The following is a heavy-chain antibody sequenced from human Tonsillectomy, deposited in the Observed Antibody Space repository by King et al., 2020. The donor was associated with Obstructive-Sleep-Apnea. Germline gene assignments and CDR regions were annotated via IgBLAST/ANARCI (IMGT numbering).Heavy chain of an antibody. J-gene: IGHJ5*02. CDR3: AREGGVGFDA. D-gene: IGHD2-15*01. Sequence: VQLVESGGGLVKPGGSLRLSCAASGFTLSSYSMNWVRQAPGKGLEWVSSISRSSSYIYYADSGKGRFTTSRDNAKNSLYLQMNSLRAEDTAVYYCAREGGVGFDAWGQGTLVTVSS. CDR2: ISRSSSYI. CDR1: GFTLSSYS. V-gene: IGHV3-21*01.